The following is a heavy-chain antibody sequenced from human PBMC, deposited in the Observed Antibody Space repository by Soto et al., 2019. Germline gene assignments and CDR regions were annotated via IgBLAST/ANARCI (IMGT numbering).Heavy chain of an antibody. CDR3: TRERPDGSRLDP. J-gene: IGHJ5*02. D-gene: IGHD6-13*01. V-gene: IGHV4-30-4*01. Sequence: QVQLQESGPGLVKPSQTLSLTCTVSGGSISSGDYYWSWIRQPPGKGLEWIGYIYYSGSTYYNPSLKSRVTISVDPSKNQFSLKLSSGTAADTAVYYCTRERPDGSRLDPWGQGTLVTVSS. CDR2: IYYSGST. CDR1: GGSISSGDYY.